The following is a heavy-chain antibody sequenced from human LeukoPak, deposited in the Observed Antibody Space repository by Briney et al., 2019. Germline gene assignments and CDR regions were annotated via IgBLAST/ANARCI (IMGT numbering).Heavy chain of an antibody. D-gene: IGHD6-19*01. CDR1: GYTFTVYY. Sequence: ASVTVSCRASGYTFTVYYIHWVRQAPGQGLEWMGWINPKSGDIKYAPKFQGRVTMTRDTSISTAYLELTRLRSDDSAVYYCGRDRALAGTAPDAFDIWGQGTMVIVSS. V-gene: IGHV1-2*02. CDR3: GRDRALAGTAPDAFDI. J-gene: IGHJ3*02. CDR2: INPKSGDI.